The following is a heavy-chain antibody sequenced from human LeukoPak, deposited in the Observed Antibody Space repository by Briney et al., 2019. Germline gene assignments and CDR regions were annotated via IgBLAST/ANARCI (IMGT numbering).Heavy chain of an antibody. CDR3: AGGSGYYSDYYYYYGMDV. CDR1: GYTFTSYG. D-gene: IGHD3-22*01. Sequence: ASVKVSCKASGYTFTSYGISWVRQAPVQGLEWMGWISAYNGNTNYAQKLQGRVTMTTDTSTSTAYMELRSLRSDDTAVYYCAGGSGYYSDYYYYYGMDVWGQGTTVTVSS. V-gene: IGHV1-18*01. CDR2: ISAYNGNT. J-gene: IGHJ6*02.